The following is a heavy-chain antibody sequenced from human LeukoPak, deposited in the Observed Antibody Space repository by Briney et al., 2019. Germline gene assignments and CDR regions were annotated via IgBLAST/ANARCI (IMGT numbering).Heavy chain of an antibody. D-gene: IGHD2-2*01. CDR2: MYSSGRT. Sequence: SQTLSLTCTVSIDSISRHNHFWSSVRQVPGKGLEMIGYMYSSGRTNYNAALDSRLTIPVDTSKNQFSLKLTAVTAADTALYYCARVVGSTSWFDTWGQGILVTVSS. V-gene: IGHV4-31*03. CDR1: IDSISRHNHF. CDR3: ARVVGSTSWFDT. J-gene: IGHJ5*02.